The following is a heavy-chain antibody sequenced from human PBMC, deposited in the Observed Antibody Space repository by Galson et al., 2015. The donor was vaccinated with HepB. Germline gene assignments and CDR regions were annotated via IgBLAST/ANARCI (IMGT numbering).Heavy chain of an antibody. CDR3: ARDWGDVGVVPAAMGAFDI. Sequence: SVKVSCKASGGTFSSYAISWVRQAPGQGLEWMGGIIPIFGTANYAQKFQGRVTITADESTSTAYMELSSLRSEDTAVYYCARDWGDVGVVPAAMGAFDIWGQGTMVTVSS. CDR2: IIPIFGTA. J-gene: IGHJ3*02. CDR1: GGTFSSYA. D-gene: IGHD2-2*01. V-gene: IGHV1-69*13.